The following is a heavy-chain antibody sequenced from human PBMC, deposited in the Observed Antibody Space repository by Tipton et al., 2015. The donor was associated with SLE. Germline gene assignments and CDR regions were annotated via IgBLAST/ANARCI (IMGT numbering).Heavy chain of an antibody. CDR2: ISGDGSST. Sequence: SLRLSCTASGFAFSSYWMHWVRQAPGKGLVWVSRISGDGSSTTYADSVKGRFTISRDNAKNTLYLQMHSLRADDTAVYYCASMALIVSGDYWGQGTLVTVSS. V-gene: IGHV3-74*01. D-gene: IGHD3-22*01. J-gene: IGHJ4*02. CDR3: ASMALIVSGDY. CDR1: GFAFSSYW.